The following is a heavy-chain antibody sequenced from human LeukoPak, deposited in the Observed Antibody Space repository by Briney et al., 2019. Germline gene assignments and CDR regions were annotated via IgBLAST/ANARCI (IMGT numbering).Heavy chain of an antibody. CDR2: IYNSGST. CDR1: GGSISSYY. D-gene: IGHD6-25*01. Sequence: SETLSLTCTVSGGSISSYYWSWIRQPPGKGLEWIGYIYNSGSTNYNPSLKSRVTISVDTSKNQYSLKMSSVTAADTAVYYCARGQRYRYSSGHGLFVYWGQGTLVTVSS. CDR3: ARGQRYRYSSGHGLFVY. V-gene: IGHV4-59*01. J-gene: IGHJ4*02.